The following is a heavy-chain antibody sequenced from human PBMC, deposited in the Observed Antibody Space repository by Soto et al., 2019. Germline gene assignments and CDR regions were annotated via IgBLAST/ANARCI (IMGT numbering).Heavy chain of an antibody. V-gene: IGHV3-66*01. D-gene: IGHD6-19*01. J-gene: IGHJ5*02. CDR2: IYSGGST. CDR1: GFTVSSNY. CDR3: AGLAVAGYNWCDP. Sequence: EVQLVASGGGLVQPGGSLRLSCAASGFTVSSNYMSWVRQAPGKGLEWVSVIYSGGSTYYADSVKGRFTISRDNSNNTLYLQMNSLRAEDTAVYDCAGLAVAGYNWCDPSGQGTLVAVSS.